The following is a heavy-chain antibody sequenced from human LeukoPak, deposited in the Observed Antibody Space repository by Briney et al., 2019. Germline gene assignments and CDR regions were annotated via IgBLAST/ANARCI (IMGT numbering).Heavy chain of an antibody. CDR2: IKQDGSEK. CDR1: GFTFSNYW. J-gene: IGHJ4*02. Sequence: GGSLRLSCAASGFTFSNYWMSWVRQAPGKGLEWVASIKQDGSEKSYVDSVKGRFTISRDNAKNSLYLQMNSLRAEDTAVYYCATSEDVSSVYRSLNYWGQGTLVAVSS. V-gene: IGHV3-7*01. D-gene: IGHD3-22*01. CDR3: ATSEDVSSVYRSLNY.